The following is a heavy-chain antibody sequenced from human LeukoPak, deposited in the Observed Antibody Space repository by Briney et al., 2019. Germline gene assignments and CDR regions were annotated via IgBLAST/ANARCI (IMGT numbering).Heavy chain of an antibody. D-gene: IGHD3-16*01. CDR3: ATDLSWGELKDY. V-gene: IGHV1-24*01. CDR2: FDPEDGET. Sequence: EASVKVSCKVSGYTLTELSMHWVRQAPGKGLEWMGGFDPEDGETIYAQKFQGRVTMTEDTSTDTAYMELSSLRSEDTAVYYCATDLSWGELKDYWGQGTLVTVSS. J-gene: IGHJ4*02. CDR1: GYTLTELS.